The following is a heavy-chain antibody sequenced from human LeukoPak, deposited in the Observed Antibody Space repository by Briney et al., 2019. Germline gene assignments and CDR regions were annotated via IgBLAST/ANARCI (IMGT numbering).Heavy chain of an antibody. D-gene: IGHD1-26*01. J-gene: IGHJ4*02. V-gene: IGHV4-59*01. CDR3: ARGPHYTGSYGRYFDY. CDR2: IYYSGGT. CDR1: GGSISSYY. Sequence: PSETLSLTCTVSGGSISSYYWSWIRQPPGKGLERIGYIYYSGGTNYNPPLKSRVTISVDTSKNQFSLKLSSVTAADTAVYYCARGPHYTGSYGRYFDYWGQGTLVTVSS.